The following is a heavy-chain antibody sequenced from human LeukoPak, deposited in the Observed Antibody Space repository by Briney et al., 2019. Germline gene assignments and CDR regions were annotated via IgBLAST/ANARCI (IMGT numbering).Heavy chain of an antibody. V-gene: IGHV4-30-2*02. CDR3: ARRVVVVPAAMDYWYFDL. CDR2: IYHSGST. J-gene: IGHJ2*01. CDR1: GGSISSGGYY. Sequence: SETLSLTCTVSGGSISSGGYYWSWIRQPPGKGLEWIGYIYHSGSTYYNPSLKSRVTISVDRSKNQFSLKLSSVTAADTAVYYCARRVVVVPAAMDYWYFDLWGRGTLVTVSS. D-gene: IGHD2-2*01.